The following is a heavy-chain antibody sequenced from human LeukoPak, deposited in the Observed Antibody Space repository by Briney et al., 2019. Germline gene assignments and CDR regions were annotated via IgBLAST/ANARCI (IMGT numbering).Heavy chain of an antibody. J-gene: IGHJ4*02. CDR1: GFTFSNAW. D-gene: IGHD1-7*01. Sequence: GGSLRLSCAASGFTFSNAWMSWVRQAPGKGLEWVSAISASGYSTYYADSVKGRFTISRDNSKKTLYLQMNSLRAEDTAIFYCAKDVYNWNFYFDYWGQGTLVTVSS. CDR2: ISASGYST. CDR3: AKDVYNWNFYFDY. V-gene: IGHV3-23*01.